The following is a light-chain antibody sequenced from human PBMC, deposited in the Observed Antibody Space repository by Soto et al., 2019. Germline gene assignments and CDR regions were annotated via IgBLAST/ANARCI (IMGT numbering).Light chain of an antibody. CDR3: QQFYNYPRT. Sequence: DIQMTQSPSSVSASVGDRVTITCRASQGINSWLAWYQQIPGKAPKLLIYDASTLQTGVPSRFSGSGSGTDFTLTISYLQSEDFGTYYCQQFYNYPRTFGQGTKVDI. CDR2: DAS. CDR1: QGINSW. J-gene: IGKJ1*01. V-gene: IGKV1-12*01.